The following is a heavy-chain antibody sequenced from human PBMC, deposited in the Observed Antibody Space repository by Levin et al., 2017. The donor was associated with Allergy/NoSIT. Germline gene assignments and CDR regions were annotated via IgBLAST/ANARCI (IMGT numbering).Heavy chain of an antibody. V-gene: IGHV4-34*01. CDR3: ARGSLVGAFDI. CDR2: INHSGST. Sequence: SETLSLTCAVYGGSFSGYYWSWIRQPPGKGLEWIGEINHSGSTNYNPSLKSRVTISVDTSKNQFSLKLSSVTAADTAVYYCARGSLVGAFDIWGQGTMVTVSS. CDR1: GGSFSGYY. D-gene: IGHD3-16*01. J-gene: IGHJ3*02.